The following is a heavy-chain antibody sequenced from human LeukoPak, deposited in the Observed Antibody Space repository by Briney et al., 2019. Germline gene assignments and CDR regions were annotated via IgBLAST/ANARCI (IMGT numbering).Heavy chain of an antibody. CDR3: ARGPDCSGGSCYPGRFDY. CDR1: GFTFSNYW. D-gene: IGHD2-15*01. J-gene: IGHJ4*02. CDR2: IKSDGSST. V-gene: IGHV3-74*01. Sequence: GGSLRLSCAASGFTFSNYWMYWVRQAPGKGLVWVSRIKSDGSSTTYADSVKGRFTISRDNAKDTLYLQMNSLRADDTAVYYCARGPDCSGGSCYPGRFDYWGQGTLVTVSS.